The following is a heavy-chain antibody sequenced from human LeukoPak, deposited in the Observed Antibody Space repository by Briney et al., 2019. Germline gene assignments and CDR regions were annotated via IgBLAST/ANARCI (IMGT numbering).Heavy chain of an antibody. V-gene: IGHV3-74*01. Sequence: GGSLRLSCAASGFTFSTYWMHWVRQVPGKGLVWVSRINMDGSSTNYADSVKGRFTVSRDNAKNTLYLQMNTLRVEDTAVYYCARDPYSGSYGDIYYYYMDVWGKGTTVTISS. CDR2: INMDGSST. CDR3: ARDPYSGSYGDIYYYYMDV. CDR1: GFTFSTYW. J-gene: IGHJ6*03. D-gene: IGHD1-26*01.